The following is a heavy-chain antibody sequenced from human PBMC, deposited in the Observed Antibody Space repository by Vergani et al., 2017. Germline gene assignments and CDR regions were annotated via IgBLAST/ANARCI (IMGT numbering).Heavy chain of an antibody. CDR2: IRYDGSNK. CDR1: GFTFSSYA. V-gene: IGHV3-30*02. Sequence: VQLLESGGGLVQPGGSLRLSCAASGFTFSSYAMSWVRQAPGKGLEWVAFIRYDGSNKYYADSVKGRFTISRDNSKNTLYLQMNSLRAEDTAVYYCTRDSTRVKDHDAFDFWGQGTMVTVSS. D-gene: IGHD1-1*01. J-gene: IGHJ3*01. CDR3: TRDSTRVKDHDAFDF.